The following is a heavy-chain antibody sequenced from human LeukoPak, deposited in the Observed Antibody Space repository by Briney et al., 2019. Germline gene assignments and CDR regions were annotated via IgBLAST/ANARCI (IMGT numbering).Heavy chain of an antibody. CDR2: ISPSGATI. D-gene: IGHD1-26*01. V-gene: IGHV3-48*02. CDR3: ARPVGGTAADLDY. CDR1: GFIFINYD. Sequence: GGSLRLSCAASGFIFINYDMNWVRQAPGKGLEWVSYISPSGATISYADSVKGRFTISRDKAKNSLYLQMNSLRDDDTAVYYCARPVGGTAADLDYWGQGTLVTVSS. J-gene: IGHJ4*02.